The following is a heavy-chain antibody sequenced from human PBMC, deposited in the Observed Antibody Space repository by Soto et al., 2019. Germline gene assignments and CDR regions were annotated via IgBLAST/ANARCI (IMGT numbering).Heavy chain of an antibody. J-gene: IGHJ4*02. CDR1: GFTFSSYA. Sequence: QPGGSLRLSCAASGFTFSSYAMSWVRQAPGKGLEWVSSISGSGGSTNYADSVKVAISRDNSKNTLYLQMHSLRAEDTALYYCALNSGPFDYWGQGTLVTVSS. D-gene: IGHD6-19*01. CDR3: ALNSGPFDY. CDR2: ISGSGGST. V-gene: IGHV3-23*01.